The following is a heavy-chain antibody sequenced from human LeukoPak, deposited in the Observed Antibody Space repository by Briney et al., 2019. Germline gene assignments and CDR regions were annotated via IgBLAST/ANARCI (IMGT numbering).Heavy chain of an antibody. CDR3: ARPSEGAYCGGDCYSFDY. D-gene: IGHD2-21*02. J-gene: IGHJ4*02. Sequence: GASVKVSCKASGGTFSSYAISWVRQAPGQGLEWMGRIIPILGIADYAQKFQGRVTITADKSTSTAYMELSSLRSEDTAVYYCARPSEGAYCGGDCYSFDYWGQGTLVTVSS. CDR2: IIPILGIA. V-gene: IGHV1-69*04. CDR1: GGTFSSYA.